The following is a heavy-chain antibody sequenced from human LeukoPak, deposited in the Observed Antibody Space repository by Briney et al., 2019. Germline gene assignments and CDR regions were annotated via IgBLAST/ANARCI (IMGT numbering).Heavy chain of an antibody. CDR1: GRSISSYY. J-gene: IGHJ4*02. V-gene: IGHV4-4*07. CDR2: IYSRGST. CDR3: ATYQYDEIVGATPYFDY. Sequence: PSETLSLTCTVSGRSISSYYWSWVRHPAGKGLEWVGRIYSRGSTNYNRSLKSRVTMSVDTSKNQFSLKLSSVTAADTAVYYCATYQYDEIVGATPYFDYWGQGTLVTVSS. D-gene: IGHD1-26*01.